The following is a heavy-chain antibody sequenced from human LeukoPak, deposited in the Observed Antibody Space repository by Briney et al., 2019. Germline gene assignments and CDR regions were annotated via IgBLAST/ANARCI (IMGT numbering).Heavy chain of an antibody. J-gene: IGHJ4*02. V-gene: IGHV1-8*01. D-gene: IGHD3-22*01. CDR1: GYTFTSYD. CDR2: MNPNSGNT. Sequence: ASVKVSCKASGYTFTSYDINWVRQATGQGLEWMGWMNPNSGNTGYAQKFQGRVIMTRDTSISTAYMELSRLRSDDTAVYYCARDRRYYDSSGYYHYWGQGTLVTVSS. CDR3: ARDRRYYDSSGYYHY.